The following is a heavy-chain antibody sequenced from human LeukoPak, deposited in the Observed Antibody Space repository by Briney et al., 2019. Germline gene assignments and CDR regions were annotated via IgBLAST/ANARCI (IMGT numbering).Heavy chain of an antibody. V-gene: IGHV1-2*02. CDR3: ARDLGSGGIDY. CDR1: GYTFTGYY. CDR2: INPNSGGT. D-gene: IGHD3-16*01. Sequence: ASVKVSCKTSGYTFTGYYMHWVRQAPGQGLEWMGWINPNSGGTNYAQKFQGRVTTTRDTSISTAYMELSRLRSDDTAVYYCARDLGSGGIDYWGQGTLVTVSS. J-gene: IGHJ4*02.